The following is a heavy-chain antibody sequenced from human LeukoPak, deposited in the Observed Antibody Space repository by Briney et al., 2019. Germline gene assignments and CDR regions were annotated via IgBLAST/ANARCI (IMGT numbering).Heavy chain of an antibody. CDR2: IKQDGSEK. V-gene: IGHV3-7*01. CDR3: ASTYYDSSGYYEPPFDY. D-gene: IGHD3-22*01. CDR1: GFTFSSYW. J-gene: IGHJ4*02. Sequence: GGSLRLSCAASGFTFSSYWMSWVRQAPGKGLEWVANIKQDGSEKYYVDSVKGRFTISRDNAKNSLYLQMNSLRAEDTAVYYCASTYYDSSGYYEPPFDYWGQGTLVTVSS.